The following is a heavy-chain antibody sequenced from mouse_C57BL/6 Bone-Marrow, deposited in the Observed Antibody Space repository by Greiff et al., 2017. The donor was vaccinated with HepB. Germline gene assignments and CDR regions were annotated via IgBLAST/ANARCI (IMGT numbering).Heavy chain of an antibody. D-gene: IGHD1-3*01. CDR2: IWSGGST. Sequence: VKLMESGPGLVQPSQSLSITCTVSGFSLTSYGVHWVRQSPGKGLEWLGVIWSGGSTDYNAAFISRLSISTDNSKSQVFFKKNSLQADDTAIYYCARVLYSEGFAYWGQGTLVTVSA. J-gene: IGHJ3*01. V-gene: IGHV2-2*01. CDR1: GFSLTSYG. CDR3: ARVLYSEGFAY.